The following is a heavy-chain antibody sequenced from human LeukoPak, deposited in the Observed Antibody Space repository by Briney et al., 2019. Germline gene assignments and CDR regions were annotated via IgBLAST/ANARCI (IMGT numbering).Heavy chain of an antibody. CDR1: GFTFSSYA. CDR3: ASSYSSSYPAGY. J-gene: IGHJ4*02. CDR2: ISYDGSNK. Sequence: GGSLRLSCAASGFTFSSYAMHWVRQAPGKGLEWVAVISYDGSNKYYADSVKGRFTISRDNSKDTLYLQMNSLRAEDTAVYYCASSYSSSYPAGYWGQGTLVTVSS. V-gene: IGHV3-30-3*01. D-gene: IGHD6-6*01.